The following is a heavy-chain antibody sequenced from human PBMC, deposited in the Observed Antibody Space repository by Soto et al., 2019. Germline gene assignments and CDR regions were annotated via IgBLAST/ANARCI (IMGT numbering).Heavy chain of an antibody. Sequence: RASVKVSCKVSGYTLTELSMHWVRQAPGKGLEWMGGFDPEDGETIYAQKFQGRVTMTEDTSTDTAYMELSSLRSEDTAVYYCATVSSRTIFGVVIIIGMDVWGQGTTVTVSS. V-gene: IGHV1-24*01. D-gene: IGHD3-3*01. CDR3: ATVSSRTIFGVVIIIGMDV. CDR2: FDPEDGET. J-gene: IGHJ6*02. CDR1: GYTLTELS.